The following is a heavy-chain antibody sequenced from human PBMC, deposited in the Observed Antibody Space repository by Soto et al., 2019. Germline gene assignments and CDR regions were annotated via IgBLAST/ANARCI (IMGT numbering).Heavy chain of an antibody. CDR3: ARTVDDYIWGRLNWFDP. J-gene: IGHJ5*02. Sequence: GGSLRLSCAASGFTFSSYSMNWVRQAPGKGLEWVSSISSSSSYIYYADSVKGRFTISRDNAKNSLYLQMNSLRAEDTAVYYCARTVDDYIWGRLNWFDPWGQGTQVTVSS. D-gene: IGHD3-16*01. CDR1: GFTFSSYS. V-gene: IGHV3-21*01. CDR2: ISSSSSYI.